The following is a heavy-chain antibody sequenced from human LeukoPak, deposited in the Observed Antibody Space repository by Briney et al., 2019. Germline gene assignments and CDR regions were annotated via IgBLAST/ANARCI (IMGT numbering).Heavy chain of an antibody. CDR3: ARQGPGYCSSTSCYGVDY. D-gene: IGHD2-2*01. J-gene: IGHJ4*02. CDR1: GYTFTSSA. CDR2: INTNTGNP. Sequence: ASVKVSCKASGYTFTSSAMNWVRQAPGQGLEWMGWINTNTGNPTYAQGFTGRFVFSLDTSFSTAYLQISSLKAEDTAVYYCARQGPGYCSSTSCYGVDYWGQGTLVTVSS. V-gene: IGHV7-4-1*02.